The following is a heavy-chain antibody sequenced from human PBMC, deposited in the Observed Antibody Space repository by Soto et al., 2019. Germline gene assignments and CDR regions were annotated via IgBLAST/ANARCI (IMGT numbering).Heavy chain of an antibody. CDR1: GYTFTSYD. D-gene: IGHD4-17*01. J-gene: IGHJ4*02. CDR2: MNPNSGNT. Sequence: QVQLVQSGAEVKKPGASVKVSCKASGYTFTSYDINWVRQATAQGLEWMGWMNPNSGNTGCAQKFQSRVTMTSDPSISTPYMELSSLIAEDTAVYYFARSTNDYGDRHWCQGNLVTVSS. CDR3: ARSTNDYGDRH. V-gene: IGHV1-8*01.